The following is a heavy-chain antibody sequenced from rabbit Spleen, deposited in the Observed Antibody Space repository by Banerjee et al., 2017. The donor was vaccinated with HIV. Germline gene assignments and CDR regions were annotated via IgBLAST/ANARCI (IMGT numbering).Heavy chain of an antibody. CDR3: ARDLAGVIGWNFSL. Sequence: QEQLVESGGGLVKPEGSLKLSCTASGFSFSNKAVMCWVRQAPGKGLEWIACIEGGSSAFSYFASWAKGRFTISKTSSTTVTLQMTSLTAADTATYCCARDLAGVIGWNFSLWGQGTLVTVS. J-gene: IGHJ4*01. CDR1: GFSFSNKAV. CDR2: IEGGSSAFS. D-gene: IGHD4-1*01. V-gene: IGHV1S45*01.